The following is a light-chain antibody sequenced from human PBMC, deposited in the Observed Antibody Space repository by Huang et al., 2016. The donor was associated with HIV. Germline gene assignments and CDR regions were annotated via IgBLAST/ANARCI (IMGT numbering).Light chain of an antibody. Sequence: EIVMTQSPATLSVSPGERATLSCRASQSVSSNLAWYQQKPGQAPRLLIYGASTRATGNPARFSGSGSGTEFTLTISSLQSEDLAVYYCQQYNNWPPLFTFGPGTKVDIK. CDR1: QSVSSN. CDR3: QQYNNWPPLFT. V-gene: IGKV3-15*01. CDR2: GAS. J-gene: IGKJ3*01.